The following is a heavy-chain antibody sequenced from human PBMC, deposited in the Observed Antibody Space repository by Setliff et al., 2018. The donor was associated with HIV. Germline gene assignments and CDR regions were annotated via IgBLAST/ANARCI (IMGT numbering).Heavy chain of an antibody. Sequence: ASVKVSCKASTYTFSSYVINWVRQAPGQGLEWMGRISVYNGNTNYAQKFQGRVTMTTDTSTSTVYMELSSLRSEDTAVYYCASEPPRSYCSGGSCPSFDAFDIWGQGTMVTVSS. CDR1: TYTFSSYV. CDR3: ASEPPRSYCSGGSCPSFDAFDI. J-gene: IGHJ3*02. V-gene: IGHV1-18*01. CDR2: ISVYNGNT. D-gene: IGHD2-15*01.